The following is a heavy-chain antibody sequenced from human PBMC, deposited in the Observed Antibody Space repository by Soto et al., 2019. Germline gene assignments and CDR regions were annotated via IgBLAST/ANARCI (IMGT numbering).Heavy chain of an antibody. V-gene: IGHV3-15*01. CDR2: IKSKTDGGTT. J-gene: IGHJ4*02. CDR1: GFTFSNAW. D-gene: IGHD2-15*01. Sequence: EVQLVESGGGLVKPGGSFRLSCAASGFTFSNAWMSWVRQAPGKGLEWVGRIKSKTDGGTTDYAAPVKGRFTISRDDSKNTLYLQMNSLKTEDTAVYYCTTDGGKDIVVVVAATPNYWGQGTLVTVSS. CDR3: TTDGGKDIVVVVAATPNY.